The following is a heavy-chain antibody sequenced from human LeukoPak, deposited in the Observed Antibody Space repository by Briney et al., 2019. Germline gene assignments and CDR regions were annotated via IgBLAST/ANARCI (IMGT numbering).Heavy chain of an antibody. CDR2: IYYSGNT. V-gene: IGHV4-39*07. D-gene: IGHD6-13*01. CDR3: ARDPDDSSSYPQPDY. J-gene: IGHJ4*02. CDR1: GGSISSSSYY. Sequence: SETLSLTCTVSGGSISSSSYYWGWIRQPPGKGLEWIGSIYYSGNTYYNPSLKSRVTISVDTSKNQFSLKLSSVTAADTAVYYCARDPDDSSSYPQPDYWGQGTLVTVSS.